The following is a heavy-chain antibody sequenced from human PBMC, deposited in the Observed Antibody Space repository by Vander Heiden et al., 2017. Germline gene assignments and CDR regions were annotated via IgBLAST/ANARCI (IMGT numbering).Heavy chain of an antibody. J-gene: IGHJ6*02. D-gene: IGHD3-16*01. CDR2: ISSSSSYI. Sequence: SMNWVRQAPGKGLEWVSSISSSSSYIYYADSVKGRFTISRDNAKNSLYLQMNSLRAEDTAVYYCARDPPYDYVWGRYLNYYYYGMDVWGQGTTVTVSS. CDR1: S. CDR3: ARDPPYDYVWGRYLNYYYYGMDV. V-gene: IGHV3-21*01.